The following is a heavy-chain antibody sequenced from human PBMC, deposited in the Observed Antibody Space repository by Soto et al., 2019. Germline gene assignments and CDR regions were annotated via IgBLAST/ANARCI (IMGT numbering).Heavy chain of an antibody. CDR1: GFTFSSYG. J-gene: IGHJ4*02. CDR2: ISYDGSNK. V-gene: IGHV3-30*18. D-gene: IGHD3-10*01. CDR3: AKDQDLLWFGAGDY. Sequence: QVQLVESGGGVVQPGRSLRLSCAASGFTFSSYGMHWVRQAPGKWLEWVAVISYDGSNKYYADSVKGRFTISRDNSKNTLYLQMNSLRAEDTAVYYCAKDQDLLWFGAGDYWGQGTLVTVSS.